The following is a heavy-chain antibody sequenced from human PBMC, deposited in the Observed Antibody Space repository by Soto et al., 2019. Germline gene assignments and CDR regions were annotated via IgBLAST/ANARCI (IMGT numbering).Heavy chain of an antibody. CDR3: ASRHYDILTGYPSRGHFDY. D-gene: IGHD3-9*01. J-gene: IGHJ4*02. CDR1: GGSFSAYY. Sequence: PSETLSLTYAVYGGSFSAYYWSWIRQPPGKGLEWIGEINHSGSTNYNPSLKSRVTISVDTSKNQFSLKLSSVTAADTAVYYCASRHYDILTGYPSRGHFDYWGQG. V-gene: IGHV4-34*01. CDR2: INHSGST.